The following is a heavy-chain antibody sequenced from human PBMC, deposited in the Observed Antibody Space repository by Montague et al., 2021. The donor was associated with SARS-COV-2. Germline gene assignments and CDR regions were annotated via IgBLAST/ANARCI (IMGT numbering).Heavy chain of an antibody. CDR2: IDWDDDK. CDR1: GFSLSTRGMC. Sequence: PALVKPTQTLKLTCTFSGFSLSTRGMCVSWIRQPPGKALEWLARIDWDDDKHYSTSLKTRLTISKDTSKNQVFLTMTNMDPVDTATYYCARMTLTTALDYWGQGTLVTVSS. D-gene: IGHD4-17*01. V-gene: IGHV2-70*11. CDR3: ARMTLTTALDY. J-gene: IGHJ4*02.